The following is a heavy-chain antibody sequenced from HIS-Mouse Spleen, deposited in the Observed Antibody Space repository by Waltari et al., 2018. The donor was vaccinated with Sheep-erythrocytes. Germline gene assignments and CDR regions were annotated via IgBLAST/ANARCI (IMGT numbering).Heavy chain of an antibody. J-gene: IGHJ4*02. Sequence: EVQLVESGGGLVQPGGSLRLSCAASGFTFSSYWMSWVRQAPGKGLEWVAKIKQDGSEKYYGDSVKGRFTISRDNAKNSLYLQMNSLRAEDTAVYYCARWAARPKYFDYWGQGTLVTVSS. CDR2: IKQDGSEK. CDR3: ARWAARPKYFDY. D-gene: IGHD6-6*01. CDR1: GFTFSSYW. V-gene: IGHV3-7*01.